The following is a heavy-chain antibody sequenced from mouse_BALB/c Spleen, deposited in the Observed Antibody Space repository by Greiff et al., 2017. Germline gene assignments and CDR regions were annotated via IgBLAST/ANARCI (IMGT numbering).Heavy chain of an antibody. V-gene: IGHV5-6-5*01. Sequence: EVKLVESGGGLVKPGGSLKLSCAASGFTFSSYAMSWVRQTPEKRLEWVASISSGGSTYYPDSVKGRFTISRDNARNILYLQMSSLRSEDTAMYYCARGRGITTVVAPSYFDYWGQGTTLTVSS. CDR3: ARGRGITTVVAPSYFDY. J-gene: IGHJ2*01. CDR1: GFTFSSYA. D-gene: IGHD1-1*01. CDR2: ISSGGST.